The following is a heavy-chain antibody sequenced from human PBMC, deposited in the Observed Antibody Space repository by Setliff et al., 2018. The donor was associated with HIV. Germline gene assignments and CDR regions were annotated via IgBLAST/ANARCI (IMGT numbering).Heavy chain of an antibody. CDR3: ARGRKKTLAVSGTRYFDF. V-gene: IGHV4-34*01. CDR2: VTHSGTT. CDR1: GGSFSGFY. Sequence: SETLSLTCAVYGGSFSGFYWTFIRQSPGKGLEWIGEVTHSGTTTYDPSLKSRITISADTSKNQFSLKLTSVTAADMGVYYCARGRKKTLAVSGTRYFDFWGQGTLVTVSS. J-gene: IGHJ4*02. D-gene: IGHD6-19*01.